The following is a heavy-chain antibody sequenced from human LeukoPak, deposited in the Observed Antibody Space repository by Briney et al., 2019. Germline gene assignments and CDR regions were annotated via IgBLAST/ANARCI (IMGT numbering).Heavy chain of an antibody. Sequence: GGSLRLSCAASGFTFSSYGMNWVRQAPGKGLEWVSYISSSSSLIYSADSVKGRFTISRDNAKNSLYLQMNSLRAEDTAVYYCARGNSGDYEYWGQGTLVTVSS. CDR1: GFTFSSYG. V-gene: IGHV3-48*01. CDR3: ARGNSGDYEY. J-gene: IGHJ4*02. D-gene: IGHD4-17*01. CDR2: ISSSSSLI.